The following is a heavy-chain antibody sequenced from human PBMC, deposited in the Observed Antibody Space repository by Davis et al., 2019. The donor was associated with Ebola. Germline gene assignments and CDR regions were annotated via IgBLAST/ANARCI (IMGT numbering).Heavy chain of an antibody. CDR3: ANFGTSSGNN. Sequence: PGGSLRLSCTASGFSFETYLMNWVRQAPGKGLEWVASINSGSIFINYADSVKGRFTISRDNAKNSLFLQMNGLRAEDTAVYYCANFGTSSGNNWGQGTLVTVSS. J-gene: IGHJ4*02. D-gene: IGHD6-6*01. CDR1: GFSFETYL. V-gene: IGHV3-21*01. CDR2: INSGSIFI.